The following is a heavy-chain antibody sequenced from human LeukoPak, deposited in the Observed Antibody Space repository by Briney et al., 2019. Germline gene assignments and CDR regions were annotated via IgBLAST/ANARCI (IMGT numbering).Heavy chain of an antibody. CDR2: IIPIFGTA. D-gene: IGHD3-22*01. J-gene: IGHJ5*02. CDR3: ARGARVSMIVVVLERDNWFDP. V-gene: IGHV1-69*13. Sequence: ASVKVSCKASGGTFSSYAISWVRQAPGQGLEWMGGIIPIFGTANYAQKFQGRVTITADESTSTAYMELSSLRSEDTAVYYCARGARVSMIVVVLERDNWFDPWGQGTLVTVSS. CDR1: GGTFSSYA.